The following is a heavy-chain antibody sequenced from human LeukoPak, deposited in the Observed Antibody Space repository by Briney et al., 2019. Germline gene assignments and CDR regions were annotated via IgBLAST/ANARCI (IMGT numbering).Heavy chain of an antibody. CDR3: ARGKWLRFEY. CDR1: GFTFSSYA. V-gene: IGHV3-7*01. Sequence: GGSLRLSCAASGFTFSSYAMSWVRQAPGKGLEWVANIKQDGSEKYYVDSVKGRFTISRDNAKNSLYLQMNSLRAEDTAVYYCARGKWLRFEYWGQGTLVTVSS. D-gene: IGHD5-12*01. CDR2: IKQDGSEK. J-gene: IGHJ4*02.